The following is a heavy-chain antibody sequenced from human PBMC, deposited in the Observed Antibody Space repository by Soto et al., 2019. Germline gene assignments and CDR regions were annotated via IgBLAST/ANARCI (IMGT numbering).Heavy chain of an antibody. Sequence: SETLSLTCTVSGGSISSYYWSWIRQPPGKGLEWIGYIYYSGSTNYNPSLKSRVTISVDTSKNQFSLKLSSVTAADTAVYYCARSQPQINGDFLWGYFDYWGQGTLVTVSS. V-gene: IGHV4-59*01. D-gene: IGHD4-17*01. CDR3: ARSQPQINGDFLWGYFDY. CDR2: IYYSGST. CDR1: GGSISSYY. J-gene: IGHJ4*02.